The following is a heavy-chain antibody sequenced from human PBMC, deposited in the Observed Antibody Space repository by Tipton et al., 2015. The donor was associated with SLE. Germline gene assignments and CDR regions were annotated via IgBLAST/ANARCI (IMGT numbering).Heavy chain of an antibody. J-gene: IGHJ4*02. CDR1: GFIFTTYS. D-gene: IGHD6-13*01. CDR2: ITSSSRNI. V-gene: IGHV3-21*01. CDR3: ARVEEPRYSNTWRPFDY. Sequence: SLRLSCAASGFIFTTYSMIWVRQAPGKGLEWVSFITSSSRNIYQADSVKGRFTVSRDNAKNSLYLQTNSLRTEDTGVYYCARVEEPRYSNTWRPFDYWGQGTLVTVSP.